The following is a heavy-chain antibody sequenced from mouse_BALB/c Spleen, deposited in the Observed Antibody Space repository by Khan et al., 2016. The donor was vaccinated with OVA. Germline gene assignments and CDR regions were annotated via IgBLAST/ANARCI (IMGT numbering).Heavy chain of an antibody. J-gene: IGHJ3*01. CDR3: TRRAYYYDSEGFAY. CDR2: VSTGGSYT. V-gene: IGHV5-6*01. Sequence: EVELVESGGDLVKPGGSLKLSCAASGFTFSTYGMSWVRQTPDKRLEWVATVSTGGSYTYYPDSVKGRFTISRDNAKNTLYLQMSCLTSEDTAMFYCTRRAYYYDSEGFAYWGQGTLVTVSA. D-gene: IGHD1-1*01. CDR1: GFTFSTYG.